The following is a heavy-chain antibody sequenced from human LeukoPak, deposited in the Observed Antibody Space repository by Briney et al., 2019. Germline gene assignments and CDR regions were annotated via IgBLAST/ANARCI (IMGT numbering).Heavy chain of an antibody. CDR1: GFTFSTNG. CDR3: AKPTSGWPYCFDY. V-gene: IGHV3-30*02. CDR2: IRYDGSNK. D-gene: IGHD6-19*01. J-gene: IGHJ4*02. Sequence: GGSLRLSCAASGFTFSTNGMHWVRQAPGKGLEWVAFIRYDGSNKYYADSVKGRFTISRDDSKNTLYLQMNGLRVEDTAVYYCAKPTSGWPYCFDYWGQGTLVTVSS.